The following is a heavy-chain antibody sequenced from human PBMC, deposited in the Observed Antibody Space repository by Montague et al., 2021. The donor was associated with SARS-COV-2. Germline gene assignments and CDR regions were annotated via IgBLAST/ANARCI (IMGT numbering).Heavy chain of an antibody. CDR3: ASFPSGYYDSSGYDI. CDR1: GGSFSGYY. D-gene: IGHD3-22*01. Sequence: SETLSLTCAVYGGSFSGYYWSWIRQPPGKGLEWIGEINHSRSTNYNPSLKSRVTISVDTSKNQFSLKLSSVTAADTAVYYCASFPSGYYDSSGYDIWGQGTLVTVSS. J-gene: IGHJ4*02. V-gene: IGHV4-34*01. CDR2: INHSRST.